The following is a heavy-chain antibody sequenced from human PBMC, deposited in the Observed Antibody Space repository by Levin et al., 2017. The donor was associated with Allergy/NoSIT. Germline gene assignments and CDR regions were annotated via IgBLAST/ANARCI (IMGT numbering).Heavy chain of an antibody. Sequence: SVKVSCKASGGTFSSYAISWVRQAPGQGLEWMGGIIPIFGTANYAQKFQGRVTITADKSTSTAYMELSSLRSEDTAVYYCARGPPGAQWQYYYYYYYMDVWGKGTTVTVSS. J-gene: IGHJ6*03. CDR3: ARGPPGAQWQYYYYYYYMDV. CDR2: IIPIFGTA. CDR1: GGTFSSYA. V-gene: IGHV1-69*06. D-gene: IGHD6-19*01.